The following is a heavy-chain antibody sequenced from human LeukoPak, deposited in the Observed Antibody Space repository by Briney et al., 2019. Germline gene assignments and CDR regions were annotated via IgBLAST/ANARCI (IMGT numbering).Heavy chain of an antibody. Sequence: GGSLRLSCAASGFAVSSNYMSWVRQAPGKGLEWVSVIYSGGSTYYADSVKGRFTTSRDNSKNTLYLQMNSLRAEDTAVYYCARAGGSYQGYNWFDPWDQGTLVTVSS. CDR2: IYSGGST. V-gene: IGHV3-53*01. J-gene: IGHJ5*02. CDR1: GFAVSSNY. D-gene: IGHD1-26*01. CDR3: ARAGGSYQGYNWFDP.